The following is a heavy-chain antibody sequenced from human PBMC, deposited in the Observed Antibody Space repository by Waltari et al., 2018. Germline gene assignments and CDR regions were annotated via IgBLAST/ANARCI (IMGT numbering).Heavy chain of an antibody. J-gene: IGHJ4*02. D-gene: IGHD2-15*01. CDR1: GDSMRSTDC. CDR2: VRGDGKT. Sequence: QLQLQESGPGLVKPSGTLSLSCAVSGDSMRSTDCWSWVRQPPGKGLEWVGQVRGDGKTNYNPSFASRITISLDTYNKQFSLRVTSATAADTAIYYCARDRGRGLYLDSWGPGTLVTVSP. CDR3: ARDRGRGLYLDS. V-gene: IGHV4-4*02.